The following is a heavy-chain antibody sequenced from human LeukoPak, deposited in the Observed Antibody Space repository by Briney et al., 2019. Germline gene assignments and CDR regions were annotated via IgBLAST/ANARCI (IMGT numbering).Heavy chain of an antibody. CDR1: RYTFTGYY. CDR2: INPNSGGT. Sequence: ASVKVSCKASRYTFTGYYMHWVRQAPGQGLEWMGWINPNSGGTNYAQKFQGRVTMTRDTSISTAYMELSRLRSDDTAVYYCARVVTGLSYYYYSMDVWGKGTTVTVSS. CDR3: ARVVTGLSYYYYSMDV. J-gene: IGHJ6*03. D-gene: IGHD3-16*02. V-gene: IGHV1-2*02.